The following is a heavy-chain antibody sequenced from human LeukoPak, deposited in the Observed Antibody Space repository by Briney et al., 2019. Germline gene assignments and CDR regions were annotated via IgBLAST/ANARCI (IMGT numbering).Heavy chain of an antibody. D-gene: IGHD3-10*01. J-gene: IGHJ6*03. CDR1: GFTFSNLP. V-gene: IGHV3-23*01. CDR3: GPTLGYNYYMDV. CDR2: ISGPGGST. Sequence: GGSLRLSCAASGFTFSNLPMSWVRQAPGKGLDWVSAISGPGGSTYYADSVKDRFTISRDNSKNTLYLQMNSLRADDTAVYYCGPTLGYNYYMDVWGKGTTVTVSS.